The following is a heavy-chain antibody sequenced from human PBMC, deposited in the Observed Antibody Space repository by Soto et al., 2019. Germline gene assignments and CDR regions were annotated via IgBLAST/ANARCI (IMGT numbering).Heavy chain of an antibody. D-gene: IGHD6-19*01. Sequence: QVQLVESGGGVVQPGRSLRLSCAASGFTFSSYGMQWVRQAPGKGLEWVAVISYDGSNKYYADSVKGRFTISRDNSKNTLDLQMNSLRAEDTAVYYCAKARSGWYHDYWGQGTLVTVSS. V-gene: IGHV3-30*18. J-gene: IGHJ4*02. CDR1: GFTFSSYG. CDR3: AKARSGWYHDY. CDR2: ISYDGSNK.